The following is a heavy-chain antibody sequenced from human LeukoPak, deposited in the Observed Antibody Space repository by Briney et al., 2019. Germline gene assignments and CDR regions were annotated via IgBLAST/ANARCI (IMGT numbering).Heavy chain of an antibody. J-gene: IGHJ4*02. CDR2: IYRSGST. CDR1: GGSISSGYY. CDR3: ARGRYSYGPFDY. D-gene: IGHD5-18*01. Sequence: SETLSLTCTVSGGSISSGYYWGWIRQPPGKGLEWIGSIYRSGSTYYDPSLKSRVTISVDTSKNQFSLKLSSVTAADTAVYYCARGRYSYGPFDYWGQGTLVTVSS. V-gene: IGHV4-38-2*02.